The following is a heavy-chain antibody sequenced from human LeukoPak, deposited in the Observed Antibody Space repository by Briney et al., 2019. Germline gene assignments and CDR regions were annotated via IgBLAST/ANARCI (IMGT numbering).Heavy chain of an antibody. CDR1: GGTFNNFA. CDR3: ASPVKYYDTWSGYPPFDY. CDR2: IIPMSGTA. V-gene: IGHV1-69*13. J-gene: IGHJ4*02. D-gene: IGHD3-3*01. Sequence: ASVKVSCKASGGTFNNFAISWVRQAPGQGLEWVGGIIPMSGTANYAQKFQGRVTITADESTSTAYMELSSLRSEDTAVYYCASPVKYYDTWSGYPPFDYWGQGTLVTVSS.